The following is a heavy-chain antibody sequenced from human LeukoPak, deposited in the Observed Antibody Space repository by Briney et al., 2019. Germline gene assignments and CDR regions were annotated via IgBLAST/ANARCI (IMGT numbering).Heavy chain of an antibody. CDR1: GFTFSSYA. Sequence: PGGSLRLSCAATGFTFSSYAMSWVRQAPGKGLEWVSGISGSGDNFADSVKGRFTVSRDNSNNTLYLQMNSLRVEDTAVYYCAQVREPRGKSYGLTIPFDYWGQGSLVTVSS. CDR3: AQVREPRGKSYGLTIPFDY. D-gene: IGHD3-16*01. V-gene: IGHV3-23*01. J-gene: IGHJ4*02. CDR2: ISGSGD.